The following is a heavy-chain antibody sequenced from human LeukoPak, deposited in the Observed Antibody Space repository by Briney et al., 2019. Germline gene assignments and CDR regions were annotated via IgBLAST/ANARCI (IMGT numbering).Heavy chain of an antibody. CDR1: GFTVNGNY. J-gene: IGHJ3*02. V-gene: IGHV3-66*02. CDR3: ATRYCSSTSCYRGAFDI. D-gene: IGHD2-2*01. CDR2: IYCGGDT. Sequence: PGGSLRLSCVASGFTVNGNYMSWVRQAPGKGLEWVSLIYCGGDTYYADSVKGGFTISSDNSKNTLYLQMDSLRAEDTAVYYCATRYCSSTSCYRGAFDIWGQGTMVTVSS.